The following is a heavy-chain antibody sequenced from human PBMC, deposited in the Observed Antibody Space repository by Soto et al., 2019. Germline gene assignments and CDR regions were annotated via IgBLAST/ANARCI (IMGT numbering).Heavy chain of an antibody. D-gene: IGHD3-3*01. CDR1: GFTFSSYA. Sequence: GGSLRLSCAASGFTFSSYAMSWVRQAPGKGLEWVAVISYDGSNKYHADSVKGRFTISRDNSKTTLYLQMNSLRVEDTAVYYCAKDNYYDFWSGYRGDAFNIWGPGTMVTVSS. CDR3: AKDNYYDFWSGYRGDAFNI. J-gene: IGHJ3*02. CDR2: ISYDGSNK. V-gene: IGHV3-30*18.